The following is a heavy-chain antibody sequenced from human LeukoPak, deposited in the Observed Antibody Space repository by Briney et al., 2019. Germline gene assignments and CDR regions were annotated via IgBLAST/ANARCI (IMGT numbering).Heavy chain of an antibody. Sequence: GGSLRLSCAASGFTFSSYWMSWVRQAPGKGLEWVANIKQDGSEKYYVDSVKGRFTISRDNAKNSLYLQMNSLRAEDTAVYYCARSPNRIYYDSSGYYLYNWGQGTLVTVSS. CDR1: GFTFSSYW. CDR2: IKQDGSEK. J-gene: IGHJ4*02. CDR3: ARSPNRIYYDSSGYYLYN. V-gene: IGHV3-7*01. D-gene: IGHD3-22*01.